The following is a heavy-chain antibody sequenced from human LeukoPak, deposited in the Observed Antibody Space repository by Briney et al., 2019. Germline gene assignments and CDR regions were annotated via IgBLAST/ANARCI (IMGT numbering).Heavy chain of an antibody. J-gene: IGHJ5*02. CDR3: ARSKWGGGFDP. Sequence: PSETLSLTCTVSGGPISSGSYYWNWIRQPAGKGLEWIGRIYTSGSTNYNPSLKSRVTISVDTSKNHFSLKLSSVTAADTAVYYCARSKWGGGFDPWGQGTLVTVSS. D-gene: IGHD7-27*01. CDR1: GGPISSGSYY. CDR2: IYTSGST. V-gene: IGHV4-61*02.